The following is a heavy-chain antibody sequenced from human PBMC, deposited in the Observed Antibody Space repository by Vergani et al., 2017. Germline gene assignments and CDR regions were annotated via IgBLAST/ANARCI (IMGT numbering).Heavy chain of an antibody. CDR3: ARQKDYYMDV. Sequence: QVQLQESGPGLVKPPGTLSLTCAVSGGSISSSNWWSWVRQPPGKGLEWIGEIYHSGSTNYNPSLESRLTISLDTSENHLSLKLTSVTAADTAVYYCARQKDYYMDVWGKGATVTVS. J-gene: IGHJ6*03. CDR2: IYHSGST. CDR1: GGSISSSNW. V-gene: IGHV4-4*03.